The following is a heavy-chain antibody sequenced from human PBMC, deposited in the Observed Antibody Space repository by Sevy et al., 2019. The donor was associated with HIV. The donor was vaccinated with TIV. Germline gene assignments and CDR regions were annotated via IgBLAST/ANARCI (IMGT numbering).Heavy chain of an antibody. CDR1: GFTFSDYA. D-gene: IGHD6-19*01. CDR3: ARGPYSSGLRLDY. CDR2: ISSDATNK. V-gene: IGHV3-30*14. J-gene: IGHJ4*02. Sequence: GGSLRLSCKASGFTFSDYAMHWVRQAPGKGPEWVSVISSDATNKFYADSGKDRFTISRDNLKNTLYLQINNLRPADTAVYYCARGPYSSGLRLDYWGQGTLVTVSS.